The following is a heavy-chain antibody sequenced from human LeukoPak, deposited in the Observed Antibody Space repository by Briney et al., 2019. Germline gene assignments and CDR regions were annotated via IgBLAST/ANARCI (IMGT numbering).Heavy chain of an antibody. V-gene: IGHV1-58*02. D-gene: IGHD3-22*01. CDR1: GFTFTSSA. CDR2: IVVGSGNT. Sequence: ASVKVSCKASGFTFTSSAMQWVRQARGQRLEWIGWIVVGSGNTNYAQKFQERVTITRDMSTSTAYMELSSLRSEDTAVYYCAAGVDPYDSSGFDYWGQGTLVTVSS. J-gene: IGHJ4*02. CDR3: AAGVDPYDSSGFDY.